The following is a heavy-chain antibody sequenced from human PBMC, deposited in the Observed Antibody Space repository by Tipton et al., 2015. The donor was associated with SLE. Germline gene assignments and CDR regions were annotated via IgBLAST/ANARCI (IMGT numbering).Heavy chain of an antibody. CDR3: ASRISGYDWGDAFDL. CDR2: IYPGDSNT. Sequence: QLVQSGAEVKKPGESLKISCKGSGYIFTNYWIGWVRQMPGKGLEWMGIIYPGDSNTRYSPSFQGQVTISADKSISTAYLQWSSLKASDTAMYYCASRISGYDWGDAFDLWGQGTMVTVSS. D-gene: IGHD5-12*01. CDR1: GYIFTNYW. V-gene: IGHV5-51*03. J-gene: IGHJ3*01.